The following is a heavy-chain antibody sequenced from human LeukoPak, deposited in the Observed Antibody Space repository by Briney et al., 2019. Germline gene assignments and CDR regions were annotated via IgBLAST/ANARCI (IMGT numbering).Heavy chain of an antibody. CDR3: AKDSGYSSGWYEYFQP. J-gene: IGHJ1*01. CDR2: ISGDGGST. V-gene: IGHV3-43*02. CDR1: GFNFDDSA. D-gene: IGHD6-19*01. Sequence: GGSLRLSCAASGFNFDDSAMHWVRQAPGKGLEWVSLISGDGGSTYYADSVKGRFTISRDNSKNSLYLQMNSLTTEDIALYYCAKDSGYSSGWYEYFQPWGQGTLVTVSS.